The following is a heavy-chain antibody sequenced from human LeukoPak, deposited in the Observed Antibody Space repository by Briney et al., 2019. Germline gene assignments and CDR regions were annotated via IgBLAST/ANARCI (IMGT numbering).Heavy chain of an antibody. CDR1: GYSFTDYY. V-gene: IGHV1-2*02. Sequence: ASVKVSCKTSGYSFTDYYMHWVRQAPGQGLEWMGWINPNSGGTSAAQKFQGRVTMTRDTSITTVYMEVSWLTSDNTAIYYCARADRLHGGPYLIGPWGQGTLVTVSS. CDR2: INPNSGGT. CDR3: ARADRLHGGPYLIGP. J-gene: IGHJ5*02. D-gene: IGHD2-21*01.